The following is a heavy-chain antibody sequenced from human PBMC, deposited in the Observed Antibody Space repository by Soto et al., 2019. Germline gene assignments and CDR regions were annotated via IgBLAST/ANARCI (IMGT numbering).Heavy chain of an antibody. D-gene: IGHD3-22*01. CDR1: GVSFRNYY. V-gene: IGHV4-34*01. Sequence: SETLSLTCAVYGVSFRNYYWSWIRQPPGKGLEWIGEINHSGTTNYSPSLKSRVTISVDTSKNQFSLKLSSVTAADTAVYYCARADSREFDYWGQGTLVTVSS. CDR3: ARADSREFDY. J-gene: IGHJ4*02. CDR2: INHSGTT.